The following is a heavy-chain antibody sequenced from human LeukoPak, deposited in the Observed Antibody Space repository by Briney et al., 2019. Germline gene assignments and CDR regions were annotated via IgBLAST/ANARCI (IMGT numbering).Heavy chain of an antibody. CDR2: ISSSSSYI. D-gene: IGHD1-26*01. V-gene: IGHV3-21*01. Sequence: PGGSLRLSCAASGFTFSSYSMNWVRQAPGKGLEWVSSISSSSSYIYYADSVKGRFTISRDNAKNSLYLQMNSLRAEDTAVYYCAREPLWELPLDYWGQGTLVTVSS. J-gene: IGHJ4*02. CDR3: AREPLWELPLDY. CDR1: GFTFSSYS.